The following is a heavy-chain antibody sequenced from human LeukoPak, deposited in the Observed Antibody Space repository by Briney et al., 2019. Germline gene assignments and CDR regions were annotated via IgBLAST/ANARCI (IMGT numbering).Heavy chain of an antibody. J-gene: IGHJ4*02. V-gene: IGHV3-23*01. D-gene: IGHD3-10*01. CDR3: AKGIGWVIRSYSDY. Sequence: GGSLRLSCAASGFTFSSYGMSWVRRAPGKGLEWVSAISGSGGSTYYADSVKGRFTISRDNSKNTLYLQMNSLRAEDTAVYYCAKGIGWVIRSYSDYWGQGTLVTVSS. CDR1: GFTFSSYG. CDR2: ISGSGGST.